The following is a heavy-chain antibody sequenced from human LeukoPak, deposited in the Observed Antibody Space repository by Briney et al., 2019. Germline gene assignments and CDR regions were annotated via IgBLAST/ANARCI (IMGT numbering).Heavy chain of an antibody. CDR2: ISGQHGKT. CDR1: GYTFNTYG. Sequence: ASVKVSCKASGYTFNTYGVIWVRQAPGKGFEWLGWISGQHGKTTYAQKFQDRVIMTTDTSTSTAYMELRSLISDDTGVYFCARGGSGWFGALEFDYWGQGTLVTVSS. V-gene: IGHV1-18*01. CDR3: ARGGSGWFGALEFDY. D-gene: IGHD3-10*01. J-gene: IGHJ4*02.